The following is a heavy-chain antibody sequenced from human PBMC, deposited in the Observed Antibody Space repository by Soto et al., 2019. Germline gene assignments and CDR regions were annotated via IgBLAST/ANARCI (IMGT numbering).Heavy chain of an antibody. J-gene: IGHJ3*02. CDR2: IYYSGST. Sequence: LSLTCTVSGGSISSSSYYWGWIRQPPGKGLEWIGSIYYSGSTYYNPSLKSRVTISVDTSKNQFSLKLSSVTAADTGVYYCASVTVAYYDFWSGYYSVDAFDIWGQGTMVTVSS. D-gene: IGHD3-3*01. V-gene: IGHV4-39*01. CDR1: GGSISSSSYY. CDR3: ASVTVAYYDFWSGYYSVDAFDI.